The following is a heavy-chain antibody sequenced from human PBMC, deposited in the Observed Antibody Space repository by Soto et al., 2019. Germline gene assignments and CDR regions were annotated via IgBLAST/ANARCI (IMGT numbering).Heavy chain of an antibody. V-gene: IGHV1-69*06. CDR3: ARGGGAASAKDDAFDI. CDR1: GGTFSSYA. D-gene: IGHD6-13*01. CDR2: IIPIFGAA. Sequence: QVQLVQSGAEVKKPGSSVKVSCKASGGTFSSYAINWVRQAPGQGLEWMGGIIPIFGAANSAQNFHGRVTITADKSTSTAYMELSSLRSEDTAVYYCARGGGAASAKDDAFDIWGQGTMVTVSS. J-gene: IGHJ3*02.